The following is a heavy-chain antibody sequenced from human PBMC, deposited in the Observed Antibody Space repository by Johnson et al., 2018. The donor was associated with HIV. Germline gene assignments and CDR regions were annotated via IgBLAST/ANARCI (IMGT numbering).Heavy chain of an antibody. J-gene: IGHJ3*02. Sequence: VQLVESGGGLVQPGGSLRLSCAVSGFTFSNYAMSWVRQAPGKGLEWVSGISGSGENTHYAESVKGRFTISRDNSKNTLYLQMISRRAEDMAVYYCVKVGLVGVKEGVGGFDIWGPGTMVTVSS. CDR1: GFTFSNYA. CDR3: VKVGLVGVKEGVGGFDI. D-gene: IGHD1-26*01. V-gene: IGHV3-23*04. CDR2: ISGSGENT.